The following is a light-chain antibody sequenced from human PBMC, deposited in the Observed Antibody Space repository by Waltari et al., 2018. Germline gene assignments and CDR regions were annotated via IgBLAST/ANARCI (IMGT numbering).Light chain of an antibody. CDR3: QAWDSSTVV. Sequence: SYELTQPPSVSVSPGQTASITCSGDKLGEKYSCWYQQRPGQSPLLVIYQDNKRPSGIPERFSGSNSGNTATLTISGTQAVDEADYHCQAWDSSTVVFGGGTKLTVL. CDR2: QDN. V-gene: IGLV3-1*01. J-gene: IGLJ2*01. CDR1: KLGEKY.